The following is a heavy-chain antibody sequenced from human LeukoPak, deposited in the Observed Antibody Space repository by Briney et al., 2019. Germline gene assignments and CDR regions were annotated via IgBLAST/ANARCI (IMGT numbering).Heavy chain of an antibody. Sequence: SETLSLTCTVSGGSISSGSHYWGWIRQPAGKGLEWIGLIYTSGTTKTNPSLESRVTISLDTSKNQFSLKLGSVTAADTAVYYCAREFESWGQGTLVTVSS. J-gene: IGHJ5*01. CDR2: IYTSGTT. V-gene: IGHV4-61*02. CDR1: GGSISSGSHY. CDR3: AREFES.